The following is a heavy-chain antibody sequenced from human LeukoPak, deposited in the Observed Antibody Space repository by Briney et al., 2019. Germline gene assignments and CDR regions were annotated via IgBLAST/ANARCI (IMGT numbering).Heavy chain of an antibody. D-gene: IGHD3-10*01. Sequence: ASVKVSCKASGYTFTSYDINWVRQATGQGLEWMGWMNPNSGNTGYAQKFQGRVTMTRNTSISTAYMELSSLRSEDTAVYYCARDAGLYYYGSGTPPPGMDVWGQGTTVTVSS. J-gene: IGHJ6*02. CDR1: GYTFTSYD. CDR2: MNPNSGNT. V-gene: IGHV1-8*01. CDR3: ARDAGLYYYGSGTPPPGMDV.